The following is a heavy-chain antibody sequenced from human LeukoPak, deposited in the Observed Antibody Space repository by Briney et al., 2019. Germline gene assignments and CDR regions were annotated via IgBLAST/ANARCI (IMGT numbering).Heavy chain of an antibody. Sequence: PGGSLRLSCAASGFIFNNFAMSWVRQAPGKGLEWVSGISSGGDNTYYADSVKGRFTISRDNSKNTLYLQMNSLRADDTAVYYCAKDQYGGSSRGDYFNYWGQGTLVTVSS. J-gene: IGHJ4*02. CDR2: ISSGGDNT. CDR1: GFIFNNFA. V-gene: IGHV3-23*01. CDR3: AKDQYGGSSRGDYFNY. D-gene: IGHD4-23*01.